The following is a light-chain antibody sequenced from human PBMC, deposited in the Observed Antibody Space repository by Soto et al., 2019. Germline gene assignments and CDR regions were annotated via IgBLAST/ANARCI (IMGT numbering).Light chain of an antibody. V-gene: IGKV1-5*01. CDR2: DVS. Sequence: DIQMTQSPSTLSGSVGDRVTITCRASQSITSWLAWYLQKPGKAPKLLIYDVSSLESGVPSRFSGSGSGTEFTLTISSLQPDDFATYYCQQYNSFSITFGQGTRLEIK. CDR3: QQYNSFSIT. CDR1: QSITSW. J-gene: IGKJ5*01.